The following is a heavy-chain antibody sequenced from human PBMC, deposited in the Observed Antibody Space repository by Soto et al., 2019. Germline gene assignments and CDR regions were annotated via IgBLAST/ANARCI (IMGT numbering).Heavy chain of an antibody. CDR2: ISSTSSYI. Sequence: EVQLVESGGGLVKPGGSLRLSCAASRFTFRSYSMNWVRQAPGKGLEWVSSISSTSSYIFYADSVKGRFTVSRDNAKNSLYLQMNSLRAEDTAVYYCARGQFPDYWGQGTLFTVSS. V-gene: IGHV3-21*01. CDR3: ARGQFPDY. CDR1: RFTFRSYS. J-gene: IGHJ4*02. D-gene: IGHD6-19*01.